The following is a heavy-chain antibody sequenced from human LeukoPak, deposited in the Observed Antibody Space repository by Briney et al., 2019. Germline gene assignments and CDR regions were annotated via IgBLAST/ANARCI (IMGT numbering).Heavy chain of an antibody. V-gene: IGHV4-4*02. CDR2: IHHSGRT. CDR1: GASVSSSNW. D-gene: IGHD6-6*01. J-gene: IGHJ4*02. CDR3: ARRDFTGSSFDY. Sequence: SETLTLTCDISGASVSSSNWWSWVRQPPGEGLEWIAEIHHSGRTNYNPSLKGRVTISVDKSKNQFSLNLKSVTAADTAMYYCARRDFTGSSFDYWGQGTLVTVSS.